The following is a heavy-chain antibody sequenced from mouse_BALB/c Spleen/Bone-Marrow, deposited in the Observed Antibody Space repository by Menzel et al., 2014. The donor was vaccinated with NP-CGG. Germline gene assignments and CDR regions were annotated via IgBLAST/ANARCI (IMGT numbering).Heavy chain of an antibody. CDR2: IWGGGST. CDR1: GVSLSRYS. J-gene: IGHJ2*01. CDR3: ARNSGTWGFDY. D-gene: IGHD3-2*02. V-gene: IGHV2-6-4*01. Sequence: QVQLKESGPCLVGPSQSLSITCTVSGVSLSRYSVHWFCQPSGKGLEWLGMIWGGGSTDYNSALKSRLSISKDNSKSQVFLKMNSLQTDDTAMYYCARNSGTWGFDYWGKAPLSQSPQ.